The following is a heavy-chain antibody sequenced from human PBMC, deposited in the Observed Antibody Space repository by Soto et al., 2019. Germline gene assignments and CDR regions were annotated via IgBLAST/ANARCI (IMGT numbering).Heavy chain of an antibody. CDR2: IWYDGSNK. V-gene: IGHV3-33*01. D-gene: IGHD3-10*01. CDR3: ARVGRMVRGSYYYYYGMDV. Sequence: SLRLSCAASGFTFSSYGMHWVRQAPGKGLEWVAVIWYDGSNKYYADSVKGRFTISRDNSKNTLYLQMNSLRAEDTAVYYCARVGRMVRGSYYYYYGMDVWGQGTTVTVSS. CDR1: GFTFSSYG. J-gene: IGHJ6*02.